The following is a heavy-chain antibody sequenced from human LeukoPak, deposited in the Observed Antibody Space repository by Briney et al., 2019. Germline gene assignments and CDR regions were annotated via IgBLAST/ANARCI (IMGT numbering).Heavy chain of an antibody. D-gene: IGHD1-1*01. CDR1: GFTFSTYV. V-gene: IGHV3-23*01. CDR3: AKGNWRYFDY. CDR2: ISGSGGST. J-gene: IGHJ4*02. Sequence: GGSLRLSCAASGFTFSTYVMSWVRQAPAKGLEWVSAISGSGGSTYYADSVKDRFTISRDNSKNTLYLQMNSLGADDTAVYYCAKGNWRYFDYWGQGTLVTVSS.